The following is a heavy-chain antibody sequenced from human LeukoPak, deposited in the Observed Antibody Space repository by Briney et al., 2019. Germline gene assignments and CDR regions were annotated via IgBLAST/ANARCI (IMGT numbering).Heavy chain of an antibody. J-gene: IGHJ4*02. CDR3: ARGYSSGWYAHDY. D-gene: IGHD6-19*01. V-gene: IGHV4-34*01. CDR2: INHSGST. Sequence: SETLSLTCAVYGGSFSGYYWSWIRQPPGKGLEWIGEINHSGSTNYNPSLKSRVTISVDTSKNQFSLKLSSVTAADTAVYYCARGYSSGWYAHDYWGQGTLVTVFS. CDR1: GGSFSGYY.